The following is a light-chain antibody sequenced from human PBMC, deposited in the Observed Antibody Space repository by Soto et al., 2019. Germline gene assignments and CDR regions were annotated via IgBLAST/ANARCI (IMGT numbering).Light chain of an antibody. Sequence: SYELTQPPSVSVAPGQTARITCGGNNIGGESVHWYQQKPGQAPVLVVYDNSDRPSGIPDRFSGSNSGNTATLTISRVEAGDEADFYCQVWDYRSDHVWVFGGGTKVTVL. CDR1: NIGGES. CDR3: QVWDYRSDHVWV. V-gene: IGLV3-21*02. CDR2: DNS. J-gene: IGLJ3*02.